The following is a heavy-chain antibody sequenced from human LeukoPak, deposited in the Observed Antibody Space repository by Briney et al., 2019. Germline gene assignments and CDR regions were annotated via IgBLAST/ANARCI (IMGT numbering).Heavy chain of an antibody. CDR1: GGSFSGYY. D-gene: IGHD3-10*01. V-gene: IGHV4-34*01. J-gene: IGHJ5*02. Sequence: PSETLSLTCADYGGSFSGYYWSWIRQPPGKGLEWIGEINHSGSTNYNPSLKSRVTISVDTSKNRFSLKLSSVTAADTAVYYCARGKYYYGSGSSFDPWGQGTLVTVSS. CDR3: ARGKYYYGSGSSFDP. CDR2: INHSGST.